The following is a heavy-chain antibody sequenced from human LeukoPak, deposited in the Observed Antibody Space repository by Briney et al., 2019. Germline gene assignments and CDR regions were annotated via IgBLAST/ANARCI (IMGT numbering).Heavy chain of an antibody. CDR1: GGSISSYY. J-gene: IGHJ5*02. V-gene: IGHV4-59*01. D-gene: IGHD6-19*01. CDR3: ARDLSSGGASNWFDP. Sequence: SETLSLTCTVSGGSISSYYWSWIRQPPGKGLEWIGYIYYSGSTNYNPSLKSRVTISIDTSKNQSSLKLSSVTAADTAVYYCARDLSSGGASNWFDPWGQGTLVTVSS. CDR2: IYYSGST.